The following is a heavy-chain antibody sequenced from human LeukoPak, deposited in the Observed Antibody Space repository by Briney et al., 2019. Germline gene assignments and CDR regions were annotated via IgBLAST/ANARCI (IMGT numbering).Heavy chain of an antibody. Sequence: SETLSLTCTVSGGSISSSSYYWGWIRQPPGKGLEWIGSIYYSGSTYYNPSLKSRVTISVDTSKNQFSLKLSSVTAADTAVYYCARYSNMITFGGVIDYFDYWGQGTLVTVSS. V-gene: IGHV4-39*01. CDR1: GGSISSSSYY. CDR3: ARYSNMITFGGVIDYFDY. D-gene: IGHD3-16*02. CDR2: IYYSGST. J-gene: IGHJ4*02.